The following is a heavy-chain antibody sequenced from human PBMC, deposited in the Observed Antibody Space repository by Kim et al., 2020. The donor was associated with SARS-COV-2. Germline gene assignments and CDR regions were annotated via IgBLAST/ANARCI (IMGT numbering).Heavy chain of an antibody. J-gene: IGHJ4*02. CDR3: ARGSGSYSDY. CDR2: ISYSGST. Sequence: SETLSLTCTISGGSISNYYWNWIRQPPGKGLEWIGYISYSGSTNYNPSLRSRVTISVDTSKNQFSLKLTSVTAADTAVYYCARGSGSYSDYWGQGTLVTVSS. CDR1: GGSISNYY. D-gene: IGHD1-26*01. V-gene: IGHV4-59*01.